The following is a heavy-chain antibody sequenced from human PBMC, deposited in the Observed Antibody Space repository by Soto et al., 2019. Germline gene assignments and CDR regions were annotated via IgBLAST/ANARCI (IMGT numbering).Heavy chain of an antibody. Sequence: QVQLQESGPGLVKPSGTLSLTCAVSGGSISSSNWWSWVRQPPGKGLEWIGEIYHSGSTNYNPSLKSRVTISVDTSKHQFSLKLSSVTAADTAVYYGARVSGRYYYGMDVWGQGTTVTVSS. D-gene: IGHD1-26*01. V-gene: IGHV4-4*02. J-gene: IGHJ6*02. CDR3: ARVSGRYYYGMDV. CDR1: GGSISSSNW. CDR2: IYHSGST.